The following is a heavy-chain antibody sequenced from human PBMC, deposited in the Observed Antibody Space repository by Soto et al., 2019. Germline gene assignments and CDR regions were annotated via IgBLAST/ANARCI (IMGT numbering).Heavy chain of an antibody. Sequence: GASVKVSCKASGGTFSSYAISWVRQAPGQGLEWMGGIIPIFGTANYAQKFQGRVTITADESTSTAYMELSSLRSEDTAVYYCAREGSGAIQLWLHDYYYYYGMDVWGQGTTVTV. D-gene: IGHD5-18*01. J-gene: IGHJ6*02. CDR1: GGTFSSYA. CDR3: AREGSGAIQLWLHDYYYYYGMDV. V-gene: IGHV1-69*13. CDR2: IIPIFGTA.